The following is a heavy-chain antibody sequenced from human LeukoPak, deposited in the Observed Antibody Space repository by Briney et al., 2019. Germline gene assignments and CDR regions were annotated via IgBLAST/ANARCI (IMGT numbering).Heavy chain of an antibody. J-gene: IGHJ5*02. CDR1: GFTFSSYS. D-gene: IGHD6-19*01. CDR3: AKDLSRAVAADWFDP. V-gene: IGHV3-23*01. CDR2: ISGVST. Sequence: PGGSLRLSCAASGFTFSSYSMNWVRQAPGKGLEWVSSISGVSTYYTDSVKGRFTISRDNSKNTLYLQMNSLRIDDTAVYYCAKDLSRAVAADWFDPRGRGTLVTVSS.